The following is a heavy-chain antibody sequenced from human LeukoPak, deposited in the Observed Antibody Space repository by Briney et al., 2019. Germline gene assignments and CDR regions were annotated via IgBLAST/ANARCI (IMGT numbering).Heavy chain of an antibody. Sequence: PSETLSLTCTVSGGSVSSGSYYWSWIRQPPGKGLEWIGYNYYSGSTNYNPSLKSRVTISVDTSKNQFSLKLSSVSAADTAVYYCARSPITYYYDSSGYFDYWGQGTLVTVSS. CDR2: NYYSGST. CDR3: ARSPITYYYDSSGYFDY. V-gene: IGHV4-61*01. CDR1: GGSVSSGSYY. J-gene: IGHJ4*02. D-gene: IGHD3-22*01.